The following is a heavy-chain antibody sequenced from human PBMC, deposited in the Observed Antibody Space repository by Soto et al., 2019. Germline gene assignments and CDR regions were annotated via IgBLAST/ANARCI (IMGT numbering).Heavy chain of an antibody. CDR1: GGSISSSSYY. D-gene: IGHD2-2*02. J-gene: IGHJ3*02. CDR3: ARRLWDIVVVPAAIPRDAFDI. V-gene: IGHV4-39*01. CDR2: IYYSGST. Sequence: SETLSLTCTVSGGSISSSSYYWGGIRQPPGKGLEWIGSIYYSGSTYYNPSLKSRVTISVDTSKNQFSLKLCSVTAADTAVYYCARRLWDIVVVPAAIPRDAFDIWGQGTLVTVSS.